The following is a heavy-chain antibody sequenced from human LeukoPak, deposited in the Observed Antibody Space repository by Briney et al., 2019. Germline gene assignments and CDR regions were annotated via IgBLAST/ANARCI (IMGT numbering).Heavy chain of an antibody. CDR2: INPNSGGT. J-gene: IGHJ4*02. CDR3: ARGDKWELLYYFDY. CDR1: GYTFTGYY. V-gene: IGHV1-2*02. D-gene: IGHD1-26*01. Sequence: ASVKVSCKASGYTFTGYYMHWVRLAPGQGLEWMGWINPNSGGTNYAQKFQGRVTMTRDTSISTAYMELSRLRSDDTAAYYCARGDKWELLYYFDYWGQGTLVTVSS.